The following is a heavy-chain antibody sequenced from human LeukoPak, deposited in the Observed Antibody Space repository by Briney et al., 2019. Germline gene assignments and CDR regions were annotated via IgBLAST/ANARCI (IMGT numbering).Heavy chain of an antibody. CDR1: GGSISSSSYY. J-gene: IGHJ4*02. CDR3: ARERTASGWVDY. D-gene: IGHD6-19*01. CDR2: IYYSGST. V-gene: IGHV4-39*01. Sequence: SETLSLTCTVSGGSISSSSYYWGWIRQPPGKGLEGIGSIYYSGSTYYNPSLKSRVTISVDTSKNQFSLKLSSVTAADTAVYYCARERTASGWVDYWGQGTLVTVSS.